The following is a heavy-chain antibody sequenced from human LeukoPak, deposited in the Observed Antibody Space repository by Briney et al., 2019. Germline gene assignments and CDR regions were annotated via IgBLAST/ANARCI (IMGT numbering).Heavy chain of an antibody. CDR1: GFTFSSYA. Sequence: GASLRLSCAASGFTFSSYAMSWVRQASGKGLEWVSAISGSGGSTYYADSVKGRFTISRDNSKNTLYLQMNSLRAEDTAVYYCAKGCFKRTVTVDYWGQGTLVTVSS. CDR2: ISGSGGST. D-gene: IGHD4-17*01. J-gene: IGHJ4*02. CDR3: AKGCFKRTVTVDY. V-gene: IGHV3-23*01.